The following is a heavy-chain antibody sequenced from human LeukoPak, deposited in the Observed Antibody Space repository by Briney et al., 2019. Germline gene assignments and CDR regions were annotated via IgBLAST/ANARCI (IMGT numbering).Heavy chain of an antibody. V-gene: IGHV6-1*01. CDR2: TYYRSKWYN. J-gene: IGHJ6*02. Sequence: SQTLSLTCAISGDSVSSNSAAWNWIRQSPSRGLEWLGGTYYRSKWYNDYAVSVKSRITINPDTSKNQFSLQLNSVTPEDTAVYYCAREIPAGSNVYYYYYGMDVWGQGTTVTVSS. CDR1: GDSVSSNSAA. CDR3: AREIPAGSNVYYYYYGMDV. D-gene: IGHD6-13*01.